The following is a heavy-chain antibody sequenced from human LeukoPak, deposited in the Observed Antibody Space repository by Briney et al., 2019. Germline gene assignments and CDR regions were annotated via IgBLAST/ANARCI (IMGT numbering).Heavy chain of an antibody. D-gene: IGHD6-19*01. CDR1: GFTLSPYE. V-gene: IGHV3-48*03. CDR2: ISSGGETM. Sequence: GGSLRLSCAASGFTLSPYEMNWVRQAPGKGLEWVSYISSGGETMYYADSVKGRFTISRDNAKNSLYLQMNSLRVEDTAVYYCARVVSSVDYWGRGTLVTVSS. CDR3: ARVVSSVDY. J-gene: IGHJ4*02.